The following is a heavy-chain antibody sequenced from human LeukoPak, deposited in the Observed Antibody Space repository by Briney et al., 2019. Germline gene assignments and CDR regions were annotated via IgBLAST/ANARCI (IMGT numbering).Heavy chain of an antibody. J-gene: IGHJ4*02. CDR2: IKHDGSDK. CDR1: GVTFSSYW. V-gene: IGHV3-7*04. Sequence: GGSLRLSCAASGVTFSSYWMSWVRQAPGKGLEWVANIKHDGSDKYYVDSVKGRFTISRDNAENSLYLQMNSLRAEDTAMYYCARSQSLGYWGQGTLVTVSS. CDR3: ARSQSLGY.